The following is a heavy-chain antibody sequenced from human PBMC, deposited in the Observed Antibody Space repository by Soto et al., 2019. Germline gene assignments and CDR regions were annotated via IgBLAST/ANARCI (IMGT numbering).Heavy chain of an antibody. D-gene: IGHD3-10*01. CDR3: AKICRYGSGSRSFDY. J-gene: IGHJ4*02. CDR1: GFTFSSYA. CDR2: ISGSGGST. V-gene: IGHV3-23*01. Sequence: PGGSLRLSCAASGFTFSSYAMSWVRQAPGKGLEWVSAISGSGGSTYYADSVKGRFTISRDNSKNTLYLQMNSLRAEDTAVYYCAKICRYGSGSRSFDYWGQGTLVTVSS.